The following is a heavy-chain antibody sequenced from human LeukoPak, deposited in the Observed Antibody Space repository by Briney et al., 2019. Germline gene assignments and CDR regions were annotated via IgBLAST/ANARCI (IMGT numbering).Heavy chain of an antibody. CDR3: ARVGIAVAADY. J-gene: IGHJ4*02. CDR1: RFTFSSYW. V-gene: IGHV3-74*01. D-gene: IGHD6-19*01. Sequence: AGGSLRLSCAASRFTFSSYWMHWVRQAPGKGLVWVSRINSDGSSTSYADSVKGRFTISRDNAKNTLYLQMNSLRAEDTAVYYCARVGIAVAADYWGQGTLVTVSS. CDR2: INSDGSST.